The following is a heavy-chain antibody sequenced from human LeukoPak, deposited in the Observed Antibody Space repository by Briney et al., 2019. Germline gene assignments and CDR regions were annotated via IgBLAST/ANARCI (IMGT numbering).Heavy chain of an antibody. V-gene: IGHV3-23*01. Sequence: GGSLRLSCAAPGFTFSSNAMTWVRQAPGKGLEWVSTISGSDGNTYYADSVKGRFTISRDNSKNTLYLQMNGLRAEDTALYYCARDTASSTWFLYFQHWGQGTLVTVSS. CDR1: GFTFSSNA. CDR3: ARDTASSTWFLYFQH. CDR2: ISGSDGNT. J-gene: IGHJ1*01. D-gene: IGHD6-13*01.